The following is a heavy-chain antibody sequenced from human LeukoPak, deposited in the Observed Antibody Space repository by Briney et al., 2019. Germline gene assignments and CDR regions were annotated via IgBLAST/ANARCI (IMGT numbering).Heavy chain of an antibody. D-gene: IGHD2-15*01. CDR1: GIIFSSYG. CDR2: IRYDGSIK. Sequence: GGSLRLSCAASGIIFSSYGMHWVRQAPGKGLEWVAFIRYDGSIKYYADSVKGRFTISRDNSKNTLYLQMNSLRAEDTAVYYCAKDPRGYCSGGSCGGLNWGQGTLVTVSS. J-gene: IGHJ4*02. CDR3: AKDPRGYCSGGSCGGLN. V-gene: IGHV3-30*02.